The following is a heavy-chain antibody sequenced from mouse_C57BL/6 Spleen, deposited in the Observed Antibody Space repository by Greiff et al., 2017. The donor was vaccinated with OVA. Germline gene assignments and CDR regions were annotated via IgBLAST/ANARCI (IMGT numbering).Heavy chain of an antibody. Sequence: QVQLQQPGAELVRPGSSVTLSCKASGYTFTSYWMDWVKQRPGQGLEWIGNIYPSDSETHYNQKFKDKATLTVDKYSSTAYMQLSSLTSEDAAVYYCARMIAYGSSWFAYWGQGTLVTVSA. V-gene: IGHV1-61*01. CDR1: GYTFTSYW. J-gene: IGHJ3*01. CDR2: IYPSDSET. D-gene: IGHD1-1*01. CDR3: ARMIAYGSSWFAY.